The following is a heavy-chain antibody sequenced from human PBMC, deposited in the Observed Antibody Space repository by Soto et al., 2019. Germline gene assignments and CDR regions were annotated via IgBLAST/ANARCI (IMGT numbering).Heavy chain of an antibody. CDR3: ARLVATRGGSWFDP. CDR1: GYTFTSYG. Sequence: GASVEVSCEASGYTFTSYGISWVRQAPGQGLEWMGWISAYNGNTNYAQKLQGRVTMTTDTSTSTAYMELRSLRSDDTAVYYCARLVATRGGSWFDPWGQGTLVTVYS. V-gene: IGHV1-18*01. J-gene: IGHJ5*02. D-gene: IGHD5-12*01. CDR2: ISAYNGNT.